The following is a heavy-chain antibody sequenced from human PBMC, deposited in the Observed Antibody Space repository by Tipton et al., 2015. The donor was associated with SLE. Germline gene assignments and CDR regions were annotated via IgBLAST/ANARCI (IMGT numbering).Heavy chain of an antibody. D-gene: IGHD3-16*01. V-gene: IGHV4-59*12. Sequence: TLSLTCTVSGGSISSYYWSWIRQPPGKGLEWIGYIYYSGSTNYNPSLTSRVTISVDTSKNQFSLKLSSVTAADTAVYYCRLITITSLFDYWGQGTLVTVSS. CDR1: GGSISSYY. CDR3: RLITITSLFDY. J-gene: IGHJ4*02. CDR2: IYYSGST.